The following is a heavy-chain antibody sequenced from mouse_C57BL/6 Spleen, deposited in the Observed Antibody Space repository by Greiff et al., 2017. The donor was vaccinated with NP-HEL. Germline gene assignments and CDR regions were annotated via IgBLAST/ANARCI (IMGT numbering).Heavy chain of an antibody. CDR1: GYSITSGYY. Sequence: EVKLLESGPGLVKPSQSLSLTCSVTGYSITSGYYWNWIRQFPGNKLEWMGYISYDGSNNYNPSLKNRISITRDTSKNQFFLKLNSVTTEDTATYYCARASIYYGSSYNAMDYWGQGTSVTVSS. V-gene: IGHV3-6*01. J-gene: IGHJ4*01. CDR3: ARASIYYGSSYNAMDY. D-gene: IGHD1-1*01. CDR2: ISYDGSN.